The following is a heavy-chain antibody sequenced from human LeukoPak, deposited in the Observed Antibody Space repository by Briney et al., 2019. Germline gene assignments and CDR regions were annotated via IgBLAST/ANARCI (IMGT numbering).Heavy chain of an antibody. CDR3: ARDGEPGLWFCDY. V-gene: IGHV3-21*01. Sequence: PGGSLRLSCAASGFTFSSYGMRWVRQAPRKGLEWGLSISSSSSYIYYADSVKGRFTISRDNAKNSLYLQMNSLRAEDTAVYYCARDGEPGLWFCDYWGQGTLVTVSS. D-gene: IGHD3-10*01. J-gene: IGHJ4*02. CDR2: ISSSSSYI. CDR1: GFTFSSYG.